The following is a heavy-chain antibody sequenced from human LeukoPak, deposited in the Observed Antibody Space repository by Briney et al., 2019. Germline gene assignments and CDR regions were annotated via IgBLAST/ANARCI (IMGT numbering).Heavy chain of an antibody. Sequence: GGSLRLSCAASGFTFSSYWIHWVRQAPGKGLLWVSRINPDGLSTSHADPVKGRFTISRDNAKNTVYLQMNSLRAEDTAIYYCVGATAVAFDQWGQGTLVTASS. V-gene: IGHV3-74*01. D-gene: IGHD4-23*01. J-gene: IGHJ4*02. CDR3: VGATAVAFDQ. CDR2: INPDGLST. CDR1: GFTFSSYW.